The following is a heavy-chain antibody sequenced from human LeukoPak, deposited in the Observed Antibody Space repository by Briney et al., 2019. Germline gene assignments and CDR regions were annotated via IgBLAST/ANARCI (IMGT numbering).Heavy chain of an antibody. CDR3: ARELRWELLRIRAFDI. D-gene: IGHD1-26*01. J-gene: IGHJ3*02. CDR1: GGSFSGYY. V-gene: IGHV4-34*01. CDR2: INQSGRT. Sequence: KPSETLSLTCAVYGGSFSGYYWSWIRQPPGKGREGIGEINQSGRTNYNRTLKSRVTISADTSKTQFSLKLSSVTAADTAVYYCARELRWELLRIRAFDIWGQGTMVTVSS.